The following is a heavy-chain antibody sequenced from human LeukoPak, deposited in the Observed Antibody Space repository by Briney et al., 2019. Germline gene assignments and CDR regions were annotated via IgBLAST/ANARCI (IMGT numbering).Heavy chain of an antibody. J-gene: IGHJ6*03. CDR2: VTGTGNDA. V-gene: IGHV3-53*01. CDR3: TKVRNDYNFYYYMDV. Sequence: GGSLRLSCAASGFTVSSNYMSWVRQAPGKGLEWVSSVTGTGNDAYYADSVKGRFTISRDNSKNTLYLQMNSLRVEDTALYYCTKVRNDYNFYYYMDVWGKGTTVTVAS. CDR1: GFTVSSNY. D-gene: IGHD5-24*01.